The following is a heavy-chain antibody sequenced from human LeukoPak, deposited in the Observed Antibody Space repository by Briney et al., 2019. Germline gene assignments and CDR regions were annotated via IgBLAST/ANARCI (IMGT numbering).Heavy chain of an antibody. CDR3: AKDPFRLGAQLVGRYYYYYYMDV. Sequence: GGSLRLSCAASGFTFSIYAMSWVRQAPGKGLEWVSAISGSGGSTYYADSVKGRFTISRDNSKNTLYLQMNSLRAEDTAVYYCAKDPFRLGAQLVGRYYYYYYMDVWGKGTTVTVSS. V-gene: IGHV3-23*01. CDR2: ISGSGGST. CDR1: GFTFSIYA. J-gene: IGHJ6*03. D-gene: IGHD6-6*01.